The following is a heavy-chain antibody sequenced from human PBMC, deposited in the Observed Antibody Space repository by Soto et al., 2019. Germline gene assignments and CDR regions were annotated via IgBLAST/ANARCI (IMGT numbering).Heavy chain of an antibody. CDR1: GFTFSSYG. V-gene: IGHV3-30*18. Sequence: QVQLVESGGGVVQPGGSLRLSCAASGFTFSSYGSHWVRQAAVKGLEWVSLISNDGSNKYYADSVKGRFTISRDNSKNTLYLQLNSLRADDTAFYYFAKDHGYTYGWVNFCDYWGQGTLVAVSS. CDR2: ISNDGSNK. D-gene: IGHD5-18*01. J-gene: IGHJ4*02. CDR3: AKDHGYTYGWVNFCDY.